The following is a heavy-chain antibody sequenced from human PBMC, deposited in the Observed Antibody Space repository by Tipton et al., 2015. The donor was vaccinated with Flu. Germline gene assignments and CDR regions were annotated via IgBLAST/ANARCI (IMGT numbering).Heavy chain of an antibody. V-gene: IGHV4-59*04. J-gene: IGHJ5*02. CDR1: GGSISSYH. Sequence: TLSLTCTVSGGSISSYHWGWIRQPPGKGLEWIGNIYYTGNTYYNPSLKSRVTISVDRSKNQFSLKVTSVTAADTAVYFCARRDYSNYVSEPKNWFDPWGQGTLVIVSS. CDR2: IYYTGNT. CDR3: ARRDYSNYVSEPKNWFDP. D-gene: IGHD4-11*01.